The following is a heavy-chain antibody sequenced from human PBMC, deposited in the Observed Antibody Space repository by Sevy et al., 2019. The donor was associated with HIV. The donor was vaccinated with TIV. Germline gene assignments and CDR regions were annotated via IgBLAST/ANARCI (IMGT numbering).Heavy chain of an antibody. J-gene: IGHJ3*02. Sequence: GESLKISCKGSGYSFTSYWIGWVRQMPGKGLEWMGIIYPGDSDTRYSPSFQGQVTISADTSISTAYLQWSSLKASDTARYYGAGQSCNCTSCYTSDAFDIWGQGTMVTVSS. CDR3: AGQSCNCTSCYTSDAFDI. D-gene: IGHD2-2*02. CDR1: GYSFTSYW. CDR2: IYPGDSDT. V-gene: IGHV5-51*01.